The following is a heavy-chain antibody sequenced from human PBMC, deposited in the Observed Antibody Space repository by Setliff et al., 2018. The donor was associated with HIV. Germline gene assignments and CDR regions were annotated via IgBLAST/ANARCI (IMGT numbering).Heavy chain of an antibody. CDR3: ARALLPSITVAGTIGY. CDR2: IYFSGNT. CDR1: GGSISSYY. D-gene: IGHD6-19*01. Sequence: PSETLSLTCTVSGGSISSYYWSWIRQPAGKGLEWIGRIYFSGNTRYNPSLKSRVTISVDTSKKHFSLDLYSVTAADTAVYYCARALLPSITVAGTIGYWGQGSLVTVSS. V-gene: IGHV4-4*07. J-gene: IGHJ4*02.